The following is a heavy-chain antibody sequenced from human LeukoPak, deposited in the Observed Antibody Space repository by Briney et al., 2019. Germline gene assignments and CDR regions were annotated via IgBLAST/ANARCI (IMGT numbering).Heavy chain of an antibody. CDR2: TYYRSKWYN. J-gene: IGHJ4*02. V-gene: IGHV6-1*01. CDR1: GDSVSSNSAA. D-gene: IGHD3-9*01. CDR3: VVFDWLFGLRVY. Sequence: SQTLSLTCAISGDSVSSNSAAWNWIKQSPSRGLEWLGRTYYRSKWYNDYAVSVKSRITINPDTSKNQFSLQLNSVTPEDTAVYYCVVFDWLFGLRVYWGQGTLVTVSS.